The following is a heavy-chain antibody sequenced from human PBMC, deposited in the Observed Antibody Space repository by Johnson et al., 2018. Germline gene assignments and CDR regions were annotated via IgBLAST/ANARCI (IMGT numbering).Heavy chain of an antibody. CDR3: ARVCGGDCFYWASDM. CDR1: GFTFSHFT. Sequence: VQLVESGGGLVQPGGSLRLSCAASGFTFSHFTMNWVRQAPGKGLEWLSYINSDSSTIYYADSVKGRFTISRDNAKNSLYLQMNSLRDEDTAVYYCARVCGGDCFYWASDMWGQGTKVTVSS. J-gene: IGHJ3*02. CDR2: INSDSSTI. D-gene: IGHD2-21*02. V-gene: IGHV3-48*02.